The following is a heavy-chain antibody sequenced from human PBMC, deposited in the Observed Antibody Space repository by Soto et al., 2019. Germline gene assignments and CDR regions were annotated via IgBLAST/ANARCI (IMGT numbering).Heavy chain of an antibody. CDR1: GYAFTTYG. CDR2: ISAHNGNT. D-gene: IGHD1-1*01. CDR3: ARARYGDY. Sequence: QVHLVQSGAEVKKPGASVKVSCKGSGYAFTTYGITWVRQAPGQGLEWMGWISAHNGNTNYAQKLQGRVTVTRDTSPSTAYMELRCRRSDGTAVYYCARARYGDYWGQGALVTVSS. V-gene: IGHV1-18*01. J-gene: IGHJ4*02.